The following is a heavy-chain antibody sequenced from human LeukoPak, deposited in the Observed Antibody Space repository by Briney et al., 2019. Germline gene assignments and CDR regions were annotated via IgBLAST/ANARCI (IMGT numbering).Heavy chain of an antibody. CDR1: GGSISSSNW. D-gene: IGHD3-22*01. CDR3: ARVDYYDSSGYQTFDY. J-gene: IGHJ4*02. V-gene: IGHV4-4*02. CDR2: IYHSGST. Sequence: SGTLSLTCAVSGGSISSSNWWSWVRQPPGKGLEWIGEIYHSGSTNYNPSLKSRVTISVDKSKNQFSLKLSSVTAADTAVYYCARVDYYDSSGYQTFDYWGQGTLVTVSS.